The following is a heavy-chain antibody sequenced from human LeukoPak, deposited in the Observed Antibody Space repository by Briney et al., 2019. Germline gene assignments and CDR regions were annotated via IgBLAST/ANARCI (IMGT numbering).Heavy chain of an antibody. CDR1: GFTFSSYW. Sequence: GGSLRLSCAASGFTFSSYWMSWVRQAPGKGLEWVANIKQDGSEKYYVDSVKGRFTISRDNAKNSLYLQMNSLRAEDTAVYYCARDSSGYDSGGFDYWGQGTLVTVSS. D-gene: IGHD5-12*01. CDR2: IKQDGSEK. V-gene: IGHV3-7*01. CDR3: ARDSSGYDSGGFDY. J-gene: IGHJ4*02.